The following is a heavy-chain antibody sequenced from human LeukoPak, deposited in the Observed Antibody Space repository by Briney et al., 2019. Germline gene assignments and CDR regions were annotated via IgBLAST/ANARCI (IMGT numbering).Heavy chain of an antibody. J-gene: IGHJ4*02. CDR1: GFTFSSYA. D-gene: IGHD5-12*01. CDR2: ISGSDGYT. CDR3: AREMGGYPFDY. V-gene: IGHV3-23*01. Sequence: GGSLRLSCGASGFTFSSYAMSWVRQAPGKGLEWVSGISGSDGYTYYADSVKGRFTISRDNAKNSLYLQMNSLRAEDTAVYYCAREMGGYPFDYWGQGTLVTVSS.